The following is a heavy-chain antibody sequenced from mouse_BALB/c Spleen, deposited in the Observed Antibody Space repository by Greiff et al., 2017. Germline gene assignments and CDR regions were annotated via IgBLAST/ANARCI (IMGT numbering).Heavy chain of an antibody. Sequence: EVKLVESGGGLVKPGGSLKLSCAASGFAFSSYDMSWVRQTPEKRLEWVAYISSGGGSTYYPDTVKGRFTISRDNAKNTLYLQMSSLKSEDTAMYYCARRNHGAYWGQGTLVTVSA. CDR2: ISSGGGST. CDR1: GFAFSSYD. CDR3: ARRNHGAY. V-gene: IGHV5-12-1*01. J-gene: IGHJ3*01.